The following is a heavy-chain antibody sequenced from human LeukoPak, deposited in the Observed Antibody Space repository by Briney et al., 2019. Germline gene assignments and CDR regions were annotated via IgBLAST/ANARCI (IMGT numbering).Heavy chain of an antibody. Sequence: GGSLRLSCAASGFTFSSYWMHWVRQAPGKGLVWVSRIKSDGSSTSYADSVKGRFTSSRDNAKNTLYLQMNSLRAEDTAVYYCARGSSVVGLDWGQGTLVTVSS. D-gene: IGHD2-15*01. V-gene: IGHV3-74*01. CDR2: IKSDGSST. CDR3: ARGSSVVGLD. J-gene: IGHJ4*02. CDR1: GFTFSSYW.